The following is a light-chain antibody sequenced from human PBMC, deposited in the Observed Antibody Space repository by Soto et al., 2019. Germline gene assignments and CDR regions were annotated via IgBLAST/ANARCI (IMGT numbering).Light chain of an antibody. CDR1: QTIDKW. J-gene: IGKJ1*01. Sequence: DIQMTQSPSTLSASVGDRVTITCRASQTIDKWLAWYQQKPGKAPKLLIYKASILQSGVPSRFSGSGSGTEFTLTITSLQPDDVGSYFCQQYSRFSWTFGQGTKAEIK. V-gene: IGKV1-5*03. CDR2: KAS. CDR3: QQYSRFSWT.